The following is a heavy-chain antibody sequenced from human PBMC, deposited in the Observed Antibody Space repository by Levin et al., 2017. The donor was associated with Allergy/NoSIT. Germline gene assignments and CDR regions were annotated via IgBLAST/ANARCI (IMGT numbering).Heavy chain of an antibody. D-gene: IGHD2-21*02. Sequence: LSLTCAASGFTFSTYWMHWVRQAPGKGLVWVSRINSDGSSTIYADSVKGRFTISRDNAKNTLYLQMNSLRAEDTAVYYCARGYSYCGGDCYYYWGQGTLVTVSS. CDR1: GFTFSTYW. V-gene: IGHV3-74*01. CDR2: INSDGSST. CDR3: ARGYSYCGGDCYYY. J-gene: IGHJ4*02.